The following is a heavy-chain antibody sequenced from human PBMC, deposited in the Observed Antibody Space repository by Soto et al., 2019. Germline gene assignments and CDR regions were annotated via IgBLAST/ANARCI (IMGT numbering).Heavy chain of an antibody. V-gene: IGHV3-21*01. CDR3: ARQGHYRGYARCYYYGMDA. CDR2: ISSSSSYI. J-gene: IGHJ6*02. D-gene: IGHD5-12*01. Sequence: XVCLRLAFAACGFTFSSYSANWVRQAPGKGLEWVSSISSSSSYIYYADSVKGRFTISRDNAKNSLYLQMNSLRAEDTAVYYCARQGHYRGYARCYYYGMDACGQGTTVTVSS. CDR1: GFTFSSYS.